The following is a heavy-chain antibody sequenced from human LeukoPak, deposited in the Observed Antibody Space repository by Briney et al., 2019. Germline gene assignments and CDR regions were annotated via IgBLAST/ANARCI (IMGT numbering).Heavy chain of an antibody. V-gene: IGHV4-59*08. CDR1: GASITSYS. J-gene: IGHJ6*01. Sequence: PPQTLSLTCILSGASITSYSWSWIRQPPGKGLEWVGYIYNSGSTNYNPSLQSRVTISINTSKNQFSLKLSSVTAADTAVYYCARGSDYYNYGMDVWGQGGTVTVSS. CDR2: IYNSGST. CDR3: ARGSDYYNYGMDV.